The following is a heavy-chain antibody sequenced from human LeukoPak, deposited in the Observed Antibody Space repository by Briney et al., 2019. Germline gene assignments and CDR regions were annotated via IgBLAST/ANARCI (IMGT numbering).Heavy chain of an antibody. CDR3: TRFPRAGDDSVPSLGY. J-gene: IGHJ4*02. CDR2: IRSKANSYAT. Sequence: GGSLRLSCAASGFTFSGSAIHWVRQAPGKGLEWVGRIRSKANSYATAYAASVKGRFTISRDDSKNTAYLQMNSLKTEDTAVYYCTRFPRAGDDSVPSLGYWGQGTLVTVSS. CDR1: GFTFSGSA. D-gene: IGHD5/OR15-5a*01. V-gene: IGHV3-73*01.